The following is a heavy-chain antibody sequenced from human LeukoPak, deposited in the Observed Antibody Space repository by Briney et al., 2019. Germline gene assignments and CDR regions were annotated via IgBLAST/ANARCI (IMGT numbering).Heavy chain of an antibody. CDR1: GGSFSGYY. CDR3: ARGLRFFI. CDR2: INHSGST. V-gene: IGHV4-34*01. D-gene: IGHD3-3*01. J-gene: IGHJ3*02. Sequence: SETLSLTCAVYGGSFSGYYWSWIRRPPGKGLEWIGEINHSGSTNYNPSLKSRVTISVDTSKNQFSLKLSSVTAADTAVYYCARGLRFFIWGQGTMVTVSS.